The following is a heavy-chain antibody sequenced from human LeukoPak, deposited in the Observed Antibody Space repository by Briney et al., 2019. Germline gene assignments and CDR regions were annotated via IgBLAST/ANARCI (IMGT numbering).Heavy chain of an antibody. V-gene: IGHV5-51*01. CDR3: ATRGLRSSSWPGTSSPFDY. D-gene: IGHD6-13*01. CDR1: GYSFTSYW. J-gene: IGHJ4*02. Sequence: GESLKISCKGSGYSFTSYWIGWVRQMPGKGLEWMGIIYPGDSDTRYSPSFQGQVTISADKSISAAYLQWSSLKASDTAMYYCATRGLRSSSWPGTSSPFDYWGQGTLVTVSS. CDR2: IYPGDSDT.